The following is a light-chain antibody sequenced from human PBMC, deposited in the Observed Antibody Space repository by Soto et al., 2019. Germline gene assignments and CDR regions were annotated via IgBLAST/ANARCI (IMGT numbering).Light chain of an antibody. V-gene: IGLV1-47*02. CDR3: AAWDASLSACV. J-gene: IGLJ1*01. Sequence: QSVLTQPPSASGTAGQVVTISCSGGDSNIGSNSEYWYQHLPRMAPKLLIYYNNQRPSGVPDRFSGSRSGTSASLAIVGLRSEDEAVYYCAAWDASLSACVFGNGTKLTVL. CDR2: YNN. CDR1: DSNIGSNS.